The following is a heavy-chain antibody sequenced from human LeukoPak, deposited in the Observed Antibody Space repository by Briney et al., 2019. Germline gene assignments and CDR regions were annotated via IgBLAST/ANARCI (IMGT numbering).Heavy chain of an antibody. Sequence: GGSLRLSCVASGFTFSDSWMSWVRHVSGKGLEWVAVIAFDGSNALYADSVKGRFTISRDISKSTLYLEMNSLKAEDSAIYYCSRGRYGDYSRSGYYYGMDVWGQGTTVTVSS. CDR3: SRGRYGDYSRSGYYYGMDV. V-gene: IGHV3-30-3*01. J-gene: IGHJ6*02. CDR1: GFTFSDSW. D-gene: IGHD4-17*01. CDR2: IAFDGSNA.